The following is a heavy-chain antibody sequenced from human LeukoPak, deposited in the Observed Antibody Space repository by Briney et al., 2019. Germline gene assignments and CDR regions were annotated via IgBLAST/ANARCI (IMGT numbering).Heavy chain of an antibody. D-gene: IGHD5-12*01. Sequence: SETLSLTCTVSGVSISTSTHYWAWIRQPPGKGLEWIGSMFYRGSTYYNASLKSRVTISGDTSKNQFSLKLNSVTAADTAIYYCATHRRSGSGGSENAFEIWGQGTMVTVSS. J-gene: IGHJ3*02. CDR1: GVSISTSTHY. CDR3: ATHRRSGSGGSENAFEI. CDR2: MFYRGST. V-gene: IGHV4-39*01.